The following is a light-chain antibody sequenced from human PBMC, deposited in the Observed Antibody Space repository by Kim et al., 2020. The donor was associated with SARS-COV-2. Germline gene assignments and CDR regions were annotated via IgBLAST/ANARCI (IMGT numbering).Light chain of an antibody. CDR1: SSDVGCYTY. CDR3: NSYAGNNVLV. CDR2: VVT. V-gene: IGLV2-8*01. J-gene: IGLJ3*02. Sequence: GQSVTIPCTGTSSDVGCYTYVSCDQHHPDKAPNIMIYVVTTRPSGVPDRFSGAKSGNTASLTVSGLQAEDEADFYCNSYAGNNVLVFGEGTKLTVL.